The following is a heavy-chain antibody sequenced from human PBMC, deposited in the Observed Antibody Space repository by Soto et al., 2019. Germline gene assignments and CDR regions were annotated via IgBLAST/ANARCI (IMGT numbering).Heavy chain of an antibody. J-gene: IGHJ5*02. CDR1: GFTFSDYY. CDR2: ISDSGSTI. Sequence: QMQLVQSGGGLVKPGGSLTLSCKASGFTFSDYYMIWVCQTPGKGLEWLSYISDSGSTIYYADSVRARFTIFRENAANSVYLQLDGLTDGDTAFYYCARGGSGWTRGGWLGPWGQGSLVTVSS. V-gene: IGHV3-11*01. CDR3: ARGGSGWTRGGWLGP. D-gene: IGHD6-25*01.